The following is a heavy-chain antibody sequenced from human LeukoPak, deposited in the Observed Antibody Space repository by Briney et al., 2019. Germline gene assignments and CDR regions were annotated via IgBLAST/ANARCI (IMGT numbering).Heavy chain of an antibody. CDR3: ARGGGSYYTRYNWFDP. D-gene: IGHD1-26*01. Sequence: SETLSLTCAVCGGSFSGYYWSWIRQPPGKGLEWIGEINHSGSTNYNPSFKSRVTISVDTSKNQFSLKLSSVTAADTAVYYCARGGGSYYTRYNWFDPWGQGTLVTVSS. V-gene: IGHV4-34*01. CDR2: INHSGST. CDR1: GGSFSGYY. J-gene: IGHJ5*02.